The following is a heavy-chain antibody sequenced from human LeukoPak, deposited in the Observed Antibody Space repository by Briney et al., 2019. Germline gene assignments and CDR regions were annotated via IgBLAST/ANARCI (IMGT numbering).Heavy chain of an antibody. CDR3: VRDRVTALDC. CDR2: IYKTETT. J-gene: IGHJ4*02. V-gene: IGHV4-30-4*01. D-gene: IGHD2-21*02. CDR1: GGSISSGDYY. Sequence: SETLSLTCTVSGGSISSGDYYWTWIRQPPGQGLEWIGYIYKTETTYSNPSLKSRVTISLDTTKNQFSLKLSSVTAADTAVYYCVRDRVTALDCWGQGILVTVSS.